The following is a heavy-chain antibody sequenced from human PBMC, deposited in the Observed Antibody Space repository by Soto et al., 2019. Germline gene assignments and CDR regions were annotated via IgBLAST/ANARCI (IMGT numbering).Heavy chain of an antibody. J-gene: IGHJ4*02. CDR2: ISAYNGNT. CDR1: GYTFTSYG. D-gene: IGHD6-19*01. V-gene: IGHV1-18*01. Sequence: ASVKVSCKASGYTFTSYGISWVRQAPGQGLEWMGWISAYNGNTNYAQKLQGRVTMTTDTSTSTAYMGLRSLRSDDTAVYYCARTKIAVAGTNYFDYWGQGTLVTVSS. CDR3: ARTKIAVAGTNYFDY.